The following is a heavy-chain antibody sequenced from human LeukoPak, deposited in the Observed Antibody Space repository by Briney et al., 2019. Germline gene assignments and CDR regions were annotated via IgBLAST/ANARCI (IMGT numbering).Heavy chain of an antibody. V-gene: IGHV3-53*01. Sequence: PGGSLRLSCAASGFTVSSNYMSWVRQAPGKGLEWVSVIYSGGSTYYADSVKGRFTISRDNSKNTLYLQMNSLRAEGTAMYYCSLRFFDRQPNDYWGQGTLVTVSS. CDR3: SLRFFDRQPNDY. J-gene: IGHJ4*02. CDR1: GFTVSSNY. D-gene: IGHD3-9*01. CDR2: IYSGGST.